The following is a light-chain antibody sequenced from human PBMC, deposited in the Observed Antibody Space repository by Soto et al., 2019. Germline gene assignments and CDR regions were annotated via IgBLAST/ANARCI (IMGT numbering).Light chain of an antibody. Sequence: EIVLTQSPGTLSLSPGERATLSCRASQRVKTNLAWYQQKPGQAPRLLIYGASTRATGISARFSGSGSGTEFTLTISSPEPEDFAVYYCQQRDNWPPTFGPGTQVDIK. CDR2: GAS. J-gene: IGKJ3*01. V-gene: IGKV3-11*01. CDR3: QQRDNWPPT. CDR1: QRVKTN.